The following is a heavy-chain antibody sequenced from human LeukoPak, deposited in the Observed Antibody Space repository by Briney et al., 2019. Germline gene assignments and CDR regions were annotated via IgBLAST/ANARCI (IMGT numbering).Heavy chain of an antibody. D-gene: IGHD5-18*01. Sequence: GGSLRLSCAASGFTFSNYGMHWVRQAPGKGLEWVAVISYDGSNKNYVDSVKGRLTISRDNSKNTLYLQMSSLRGEDTAVYYCAKDHLAGYSYGGYYFDYWGQGTLVTVSS. V-gene: IGHV3-30*18. CDR3: AKDHLAGYSYGGYYFDY. J-gene: IGHJ4*02. CDR1: GFTFSNYG. CDR2: ISYDGSNK.